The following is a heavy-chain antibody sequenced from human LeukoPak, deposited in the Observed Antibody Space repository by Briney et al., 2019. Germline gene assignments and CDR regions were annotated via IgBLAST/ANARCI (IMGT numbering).Heavy chain of an antibody. CDR2: IIPIFGTA. D-gene: IGHD3-22*01. CDR3: ARVLPYYYDSSLPLAFDI. V-gene: IGHV1-69*13. Sequence: ASVKVSCKASGGTFSSYAISWVRQAPGQRLEWMGGIIPIFGTANYAQKFQGRVTITADESTSTAYMELSSLRSEDTAVYYCARVLPYYYDSSLPLAFDIWGQGTMVTVSS. J-gene: IGHJ3*02. CDR1: GGTFSSYA.